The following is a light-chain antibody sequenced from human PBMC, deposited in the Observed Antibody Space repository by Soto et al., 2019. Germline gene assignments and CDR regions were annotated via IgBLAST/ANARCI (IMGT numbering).Light chain of an antibody. CDR3: CSYAGTSTVV. J-gene: IGLJ2*01. CDR1: SSDVGSYKF. CDR2: EGS. V-gene: IGLV2-23*01. Sequence: QSVLTQPAYVSGSPGQSITISCTGTSSDVGSYKFVSWYQQHPVKAPKLMIYEGSKRPSGVSNRFSGSKSGNTASLTISGLQAEDEADYYCCSYAGTSTVVFGGGTKLTVL.